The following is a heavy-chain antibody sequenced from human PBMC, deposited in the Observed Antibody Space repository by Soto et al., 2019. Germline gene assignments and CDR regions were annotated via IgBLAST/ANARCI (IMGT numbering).Heavy chain of an antibody. V-gene: IGHV3-73*02. Sequence: VQLVESGGGLVQPGGSLKLSCAASGFIFSDSAMHWVRQASGKGLEWVGRIRSKANGYATAYAASVKGRFTISRDDSKKTAYLQMNSLKTEDTAVYYCTRPPYCSSTTCPSGYWGQGTLVTVSS. CDR3: TRPPYCSSTTCPSGY. CDR1: GFIFSDSA. J-gene: IGHJ4*02. CDR2: IRSKANGYAT. D-gene: IGHD2-2*01.